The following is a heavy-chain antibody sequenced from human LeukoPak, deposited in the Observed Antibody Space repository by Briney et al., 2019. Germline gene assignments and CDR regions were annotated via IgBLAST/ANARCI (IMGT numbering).Heavy chain of an antibody. CDR2: IYSGGST. D-gene: IGHD6-13*01. V-gene: IGHV3-53*01. Sequence: PGGSLRLSCAASGFTVSSNYMSWVRQAPGKGLEWVSVIYSGGSTYYADSVKGRFTISRDNSKNTLYLQMNSLRAGDTAVYYCASSIAAAHDAFDIWGQGTMVTVSS. CDR3: ASSIAAAHDAFDI. CDR1: GFTVSSNY. J-gene: IGHJ3*02.